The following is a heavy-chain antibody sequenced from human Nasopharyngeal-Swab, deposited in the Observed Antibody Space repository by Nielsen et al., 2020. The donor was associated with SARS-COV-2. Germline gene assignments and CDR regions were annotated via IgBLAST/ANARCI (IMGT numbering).Heavy chain of an antibody. CDR1: GGSFSGYY. Sequence: SETLSLTCAVYGGSFSGYYWSWIRQPPGKGLEWIGEINHSGSTNYNPSLKSRVTISVDTSKNQFSLKLSSVTAADTAVYYCARTVRTYGHPSSSRAARPRWFDPWGQGTLVTVSS. CDR2: INHSGST. V-gene: IGHV4-34*01. CDR3: ARTVRTYGHPSSSRAARPRWFDP. D-gene: IGHD6-6*01. J-gene: IGHJ5*02.